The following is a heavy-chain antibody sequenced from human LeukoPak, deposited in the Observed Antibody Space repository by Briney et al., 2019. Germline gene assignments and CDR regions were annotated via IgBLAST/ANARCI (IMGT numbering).Heavy chain of an antibody. CDR2: IYYSGST. D-gene: IGHD6-19*01. CDR3: AREGYSSGWYPDS. Sequence: SETLSLTCTVSGGSISSGDYYWSWIRQPAGKGLEWIGRIYYSGSTNYNPSLRSRVTMSVDTSKNQFSLNLSSVTAADTAVYYCAREGYSSGWYPDSWGQGTLVTVSS. J-gene: IGHJ4*02. V-gene: IGHV4-61*10. CDR1: GGSISSGDYY.